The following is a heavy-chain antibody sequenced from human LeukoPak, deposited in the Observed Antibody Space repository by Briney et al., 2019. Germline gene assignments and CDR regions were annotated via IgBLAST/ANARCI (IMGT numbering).Heavy chain of an antibody. J-gene: IGHJ4*02. V-gene: IGHV3-23*01. Sequence: GGSLRLSCAASGFTFSDYAMSWVRQAPGKGLEWVSAISSSGGTTFYADSVKGRFSISGDNSKNTLYLQVNSLRAEDTAVYYCAKSQANYYDSSGPYDYWGQGTLVTVSS. CDR2: ISSSGGTT. CDR3: AKSQANYYDSSGPYDY. CDR1: GFTFSDYA. D-gene: IGHD3-22*01.